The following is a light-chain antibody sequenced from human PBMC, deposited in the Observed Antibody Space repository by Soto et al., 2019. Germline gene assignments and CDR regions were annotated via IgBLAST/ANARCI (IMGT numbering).Light chain of an antibody. CDR2: YSS. J-gene: IGKJ1*01. CDR1: QTVSSF. V-gene: IGKV3-11*01. CDR3: QQRTNWPWT. Sequence: IVLTQSPATLSLSPGERATLSCRASQTVSSFLAWYQQKPGQAPRLLIYYSSNRAPGIPARFSVSGSGTDFTLTISSLEPEDFAVYYCQQRTNWPWTFGQGTKVEIK.